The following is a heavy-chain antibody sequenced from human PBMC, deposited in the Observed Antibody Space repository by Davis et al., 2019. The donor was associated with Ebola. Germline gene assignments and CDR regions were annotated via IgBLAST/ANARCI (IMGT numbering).Heavy chain of an antibody. Sequence: PSETLSLTCAVYGGSFSGYYWSWIRQHPGKGLEWIGYIYYSGSTYYNPSLKSRVTISVDTSKNQFSLKLSSVTAADTAVYYCARVIGDFYDIVATIKYAFDIWGQGTMVTVSS. CDR1: GGSFSGYY. V-gene: IGHV4-31*11. CDR3: ARVIGDFYDIVATIKYAFDI. J-gene: IGHJ3*02. D-gene: IGHD5-12*01. CDR2: IYYSGST.